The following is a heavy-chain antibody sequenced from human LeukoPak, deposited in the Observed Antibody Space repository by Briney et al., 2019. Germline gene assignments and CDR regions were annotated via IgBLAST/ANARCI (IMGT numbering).Heavy chain of an antibody. J-gene: IGHJ4*02. CDR1: GYTFTSYY. CDR3: ARDRAEAMVRGVIILGLGY. Sequence: ASVKVSCKASGYTFTSYYINWVRQAPGQGLEWMGWINPNSGGTNYAQKFQGRVTMTRDTSISTAYMELSRLRSDDTAVYYCARDRAEAMVRGVIILGLGYWGQGTLVTVSS. V-gene: IGHV1-2*02. D-gene: IGHD3-10*01. CDR2: INPNSGGT.